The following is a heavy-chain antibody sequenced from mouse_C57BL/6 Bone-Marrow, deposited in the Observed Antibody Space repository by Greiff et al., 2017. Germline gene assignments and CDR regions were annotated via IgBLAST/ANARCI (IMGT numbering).Heavy chain of an antibody. CDR1: GYTFTSYW. D-gene: IGHD1-1*01. J-gene: IGHJ4*01. CDR3: ASSLGTVVAYYAMDY. CDR2: IDPNSGVT. Sequence: QVQLQQPGAELVKPGASVKLSCKASGYTFTSYWMHWVKQRPGRGLEWIGRIDPNSGVTKYNEKFKSKATLTVDKPSSTAYMQLSSLTSEDSAVYYCASSLGTVVAYYAMDYWGQGTSVTVSS. V-gene: IGHV1-72*01.